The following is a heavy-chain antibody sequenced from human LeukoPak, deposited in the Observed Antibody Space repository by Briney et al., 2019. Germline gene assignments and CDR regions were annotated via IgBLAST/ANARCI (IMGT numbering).Heavy chain of an antibody. D-gene: IGHD6-19*01. V-gene: IGHV4-59*08. J-gene: IGHJ4*02. CDR3: ARGSSSAH. CDR2: IYYTGSA. CDR1: GGSISNYY. Sequence: PSETLSLTCTVSGGSISNYYWSWFRQSPDKGLEYIGYIYYTGSANYNPSLNSRVTISLDTSKNQFSLKLKSVTAADTAVYYCARGSSSAHWGQGTLVTVSS.